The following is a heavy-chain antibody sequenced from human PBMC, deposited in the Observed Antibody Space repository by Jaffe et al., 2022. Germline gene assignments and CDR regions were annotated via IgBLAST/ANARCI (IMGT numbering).Heavy chain of an antibody. CDR2: IRGNGLST. V-gene: IGHV3-23*01. CDR1: GFTFSSYA. Sequence: EVRLLEAGGDLVQPGGSLRLSCAGSGFTFSSYAINWVRQAPGRGLEWVSSIRGNGLSTYYADSVTGRFIISRDNSKNTVYLQMNSLRAEDTAIYYCAKDIYGDDGHTGGCWGPGTLVTVSP. J-gene: IGHJ1*01. CDR3: AKDIYGDDGHTGGC. D-gene: IGHD4-17*01.